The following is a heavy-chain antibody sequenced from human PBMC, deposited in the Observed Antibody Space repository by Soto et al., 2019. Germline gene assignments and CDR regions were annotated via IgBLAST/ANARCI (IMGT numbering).Heavy chain of an antibody. V-gene: IGHV3-30-3*01. CDR2: ISYDGSNK. D-gene: IGHD6-19*01. CDR3: ASYGSGWYRKFDY. CDR1: GFTFSSYA. Sequence: PGGSLRLSCAASGFTFSSYAMHWVRQAPGKGLEWVAVISYDGSNKYYADYVKGRFTISRDNSKNTLYLKMNILRAEDTAVYYCASYGSGWYRKFDYWGQGTLVTVSS. J-gene: IGHJ4*02.